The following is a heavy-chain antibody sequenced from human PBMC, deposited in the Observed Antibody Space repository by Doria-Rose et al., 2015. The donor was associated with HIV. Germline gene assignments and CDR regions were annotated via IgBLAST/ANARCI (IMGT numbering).Heavy chain of an antibody. J-gene: IGHJ4*02. Sequence: QLQESGPGLVKPSETLSLTCGVSGASVSSRGYYWNWIRQVPGKGLESLGYTYYTGTSDYSPSLKSRLSMAVDTSKNQFSLKLSFVTVADTAVYYCARMGSYRELDYWGQGAPVIVSA. CDR3: ARMGSYRELDY. CDR1: GASVSSRGYY. D-gene: IGHD3-3*01. CDR2: TYYTGTS. V-gene: IGHV4-31*11.